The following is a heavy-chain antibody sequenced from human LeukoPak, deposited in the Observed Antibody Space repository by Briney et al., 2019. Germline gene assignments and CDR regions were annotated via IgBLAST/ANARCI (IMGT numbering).Heavy chain of an antibody. J-gene: IGHJ4*02. CDR3: AKDDFRSHIVATGRGLL. Sequence: GRSLRLSCAASGFIFSNYGMHWVRQAPGKGLEWVAVISYDGSNKYYVDSVKGRFTISRDNSKNTLYLQVNSLRAEDTAVYYCAKDDFRSHIVATGRGLLWGQGTLVTVSS. CDR1: GFIFSNYG. CDR2: ISYDGSNK. V-gene: IGHV3-30*18. D-gene: IGHD5-12*01.